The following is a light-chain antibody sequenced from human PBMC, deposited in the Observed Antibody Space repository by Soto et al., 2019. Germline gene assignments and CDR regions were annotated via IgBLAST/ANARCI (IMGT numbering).Light chain of an antibody. V-gene: IGKV3-15*01. CDR2: GAS. Sequence: EAVMTQSPATLSVSPWEIATLSCWASQSVSSNLAWFQQKPGQAPRLLIYGASIRATGIPARFSGSGSGTAFTLTISSLQSEDFAVYYCQQYNNWPPYTFGQGTKVDIK. J-gene: IGKJ2*01. CDR1: QSVSSN. CDR3: QQYNNWPPYT.